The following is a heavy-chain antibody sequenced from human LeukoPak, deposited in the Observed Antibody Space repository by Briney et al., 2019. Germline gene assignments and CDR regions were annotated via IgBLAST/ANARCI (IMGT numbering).Heavy chain of an antibody. CDR1: GYIFTNYG. Sequence: ASVKVSCKASGYIFTNYGINWVRQAPGQGLEWMGWISAYNVNTKYTQKLQDGVTITTDTSTSTAYMELKTLRSDATAVYFCARAGYSRFVDDLDYWGQGTLVTVSS. D-gene: IGHD1-26*01. J-gene: IGHJ4*02. CDR3: ARAGYSRFVDDLDY. CDR2: ISAYNVNT. V-gene: IGHV1-18*01.